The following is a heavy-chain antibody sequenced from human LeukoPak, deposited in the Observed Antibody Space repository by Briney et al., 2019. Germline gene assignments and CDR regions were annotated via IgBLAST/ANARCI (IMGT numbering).Heavy chain of an antibody. CDR1: GFTFSSYA. V-gene: IGHV3-30-3*01. Sequence: GGSLRLSCAASGFTFSSYAMHWVRQAPGKGLEWVAVISYDGSNKYYADSVKGRFTISRDNSKNTLYLRMNSLRAEDTAVYYCAKESHTTMGDFDYWGQGTLVTVSS. D-gene: IGHD5-18*01. J-gene: IGHJ4*02. CDR2: ISYDGSNK. CDR3: AKESHTTMGDFDY.